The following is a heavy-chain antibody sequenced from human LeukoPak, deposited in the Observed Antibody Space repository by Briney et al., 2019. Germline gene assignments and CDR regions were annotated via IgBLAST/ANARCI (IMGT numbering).Heavy chain of an antibody. Sequence: MPSETLSLTCAVYGGSFSGYYWSWIRQPPGKGLEWIGEINHSGSTNYNPSLKSRVTISVDTSKNQFSLKLSSVTAADTAVYYCARGSDIVVVPAANDVVVVANDYWGQGTLVTVSS. CDR3: ARGSDIVVVPAANDVVVVANDY. D-gene: IGHD2-2*01. J-gene: IGHJ4*02. CDR2: INHSGST. V-gene: IGHV4-34*01. CDR1: GGSFSGYY.